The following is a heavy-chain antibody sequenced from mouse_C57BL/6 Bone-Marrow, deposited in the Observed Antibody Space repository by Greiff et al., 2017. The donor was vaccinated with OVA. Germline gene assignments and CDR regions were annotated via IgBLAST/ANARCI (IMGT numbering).Heavy chain of an antibody. CDR2: INPNNGGT. V-gene: IGHV1-26*01. J-gene: IGHJ1*03. CDR1: GYTFTDYY. CDR3: ARGHYGSRRGGDV. Sequence: VQLQQSGPELVKPGASVKISCKASGYTFTDYYMNWVKQSHGKSLEWIGDINPNNGGTSYNQKFKGKATLTVDKSSSTAYMELRSLTSEDSAVYYCARGHYGSRRGGDVWGTGTTVTVSS. D-gene: IGHD1-1*01.